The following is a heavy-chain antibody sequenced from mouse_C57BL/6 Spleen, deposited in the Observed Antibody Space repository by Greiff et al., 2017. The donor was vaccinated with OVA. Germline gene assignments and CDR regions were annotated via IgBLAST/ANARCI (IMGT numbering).Heavy chain of an antibody. D-gene: IGHD2-1*01. J-gene: IGHJ1*03. CDR3: ARPNYEYFDV. Sequence: VQLQQSGPELVKPGASVKISCKASGYAFSSSWMNWVKQRPGKGLEWIGRIYPGDGDTNYNGKFKGKATLTADKSSSTAYMQLSSLTSEDSAVYFCARPNYEYFDVWGTGTTVTVSS. V-gene: IGHV1-82*01. CDR1: GYAFSSSW. CDR2: IYPGDGDT.